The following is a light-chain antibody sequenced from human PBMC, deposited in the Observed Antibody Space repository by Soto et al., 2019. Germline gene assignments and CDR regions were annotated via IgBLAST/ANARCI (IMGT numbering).Light chain of an antibody. CDR3: SSYAGSNNLVV. Sequence: QSALTQPPSASGSPGQSVTISCTGTSSDVGGYNYVSWYQQRSGKAPKLMIYEVSKRPSGVPDRFSGSKSGNTASLTVSGLQAEDEADYYCSSYAGSNNLVVFGGGTKLTVL. CDR2: EVS. V-gene: IGLV2-8*01. CDR1: SSDVGGYNY. J-gene: IGLJ2*01.